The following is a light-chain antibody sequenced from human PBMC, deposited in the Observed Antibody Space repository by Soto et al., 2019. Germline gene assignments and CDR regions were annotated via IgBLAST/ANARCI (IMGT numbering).Light chain of an antibody. Sequence: EIVLTQSPGTLSLSPGEGATLSCRASQSVSSSNLAWYQQKPGQAPRLLIYLASTRATGIPDRFSGSGFGTDFTLTISSLEPEDFAVYYCQHYGSSWTFGQGTKVEIK. CDR3: QHYGSSWT. V-gene: IGKV3-20*01. CDR1: QSVSSSN. J-gene: IGKJ1*01. CDR2: LAS.